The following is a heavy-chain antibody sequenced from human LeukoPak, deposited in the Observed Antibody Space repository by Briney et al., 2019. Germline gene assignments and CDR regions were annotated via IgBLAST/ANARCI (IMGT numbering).Heavy chain of an antibody. D-gene: IGHD6-19*01. CDR1: GSIVGSNY. V-gene: IGHV3-53*01. J-gene: IGHJ4*02. CDR3: ARVYSGWKYFDY. Sequence: GGSLRLSCAASGSIVGSNYMSWVRQAPGKGLELVSVIYSGGSTHYADSVKGRFTISRDNSKNTVFLQMNSLRVEDTAIYYCARVYSGWKYFDYWGQGTLVTVSS. CDR2: IYSGGST.